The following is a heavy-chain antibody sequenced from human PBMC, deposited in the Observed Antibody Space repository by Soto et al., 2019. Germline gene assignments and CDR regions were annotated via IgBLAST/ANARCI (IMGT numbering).Heavy chain of an antibody. J-gene: IGHJ4*02. V-gene: IGHV3-72*01. D-gene: IGHD1-1*01. CDR3: ARAGTETARDFEY. Sequence: GGSLRLSCAASGFTFSDHYMDWVRQAPGKGLELVGRSRDRTKSYTTEYAASVKGRLTISRDDSKNSLFLKMDSLKIEDTAVYYCARAGTETARDFEYWGQGTVVTVSS. CDR2: SRDRTKSYTT. CDR1: GFTFSDHY.